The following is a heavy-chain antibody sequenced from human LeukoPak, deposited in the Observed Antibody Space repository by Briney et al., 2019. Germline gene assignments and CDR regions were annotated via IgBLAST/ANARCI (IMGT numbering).Heavy chain of an antibody. Sequence: SXTLSLTCTVSGGSISSGDYYWSWIRQPQGKGLEWIGYIYYSGSTYYNPSLKSRVTISVDTSKNQFSLKLSSVTAADTAVYYCARLTGTTGDYWGQGTLVTVSS. V-gene: IGHV4-30-4*08. D-gene: IGHD1-7*01. CDR1: GGSISSGDYY. CDR2: IYYSGST. CDR3: ARLTGTTGDY. J-gene: IGHJ4*02.